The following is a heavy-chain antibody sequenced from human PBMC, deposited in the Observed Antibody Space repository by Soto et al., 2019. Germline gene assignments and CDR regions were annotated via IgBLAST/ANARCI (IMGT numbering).Heavy chain of an antibody. CDR3: AKDPKGWEQQLAIYYYYYGMDV. D-gene: IGHD6-13*01. V-gene: IGHV3-30*18. Sequence: PGGSLRLSCAASGFTFSRYGIHWVRQAPGKGLEWVAVISYDGNNKYYGDSVKGRFTISRDNSKNTLYLQMDSLRAEDTAVYYCAKDPKGWEQQLAIYYYYYGMDVWGQGTTVTVSS. J-gene: IGHJ6*02. CDR1: GFTFSRYG. CDR2: ISYDGNNK.